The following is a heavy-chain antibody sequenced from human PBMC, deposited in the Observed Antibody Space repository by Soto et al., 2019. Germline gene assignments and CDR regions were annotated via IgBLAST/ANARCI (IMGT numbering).Heavy chain of an antibody. CDR1: GFTFSIYG. CDR2: IWYDGSDK. Sequence: CLGLSCAAPGFTFSIYGIHGVRQATGKGLEWVAVIWYDGSDKYYADSVKGRFTISRDNSKNTLYLQMNSLRGEDTALYYCARGYYYDSSGSPLDYWGLGTLVTVS. V-gene: IGHV3-33*01. D-gene: IGHD3-22*01. J-gene: IGHJ4*02. CDR3: ARGYYYDSSGSPLDY.